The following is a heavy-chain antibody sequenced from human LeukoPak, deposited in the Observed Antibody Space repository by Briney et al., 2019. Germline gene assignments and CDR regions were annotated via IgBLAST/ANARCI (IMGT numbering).Heavy chain of an antibody. CDR3: ARGAMIGGVAYSPGE. CDR2: INSDGSST. J-gene: IGHJ4*02. CDR1: GFTFSSYW. Sequence: GGSLRLSCAASGFTFSSYWMHWVRQAPGKGLVWVSRINSDGSSTSYADSVKGRFTISRDNAKNTLYLQMNSLRAEDTAVYYCARGAMIGGVAYSPGEWGQGTLVTVSS. V-gene: IGHV3-74*01. D-gene: IGHD3-10*01.